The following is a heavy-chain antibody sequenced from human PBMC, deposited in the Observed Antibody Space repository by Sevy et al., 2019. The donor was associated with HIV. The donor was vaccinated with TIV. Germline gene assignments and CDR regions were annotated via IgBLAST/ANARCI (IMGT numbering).Heavy chain of an antibody. V-gene: IGHV4-61*01. Sequence: SETLSLTCTVSGGSVSSGSYYWSWIRQPPGKGLEWIGYIYYSGSTNYYPSLKSRVTISVDTSKNQFSLKLSSVTAADTAVYYCARGEDTAMNPADYYYGMDVWGQGTTVTVSS. J-gene: IGHJ6*02. CDR3: ARGEDTAMNPADYYYGMDV. CDR1: GGSVSSGSYY. CDR2: IYYSGST. D-gene: IGHD5-18*01.